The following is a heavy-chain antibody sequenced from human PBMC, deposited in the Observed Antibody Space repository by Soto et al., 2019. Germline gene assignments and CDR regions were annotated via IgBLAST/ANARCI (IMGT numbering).Heavy chain of an antibody. J-gene: IGHJ4*02. V-gene: IGHV3-21*01. CDR2: INSRSGSSK. CDR3: ARKGVSNLDY. Sequence: EVLLVESGGGLVKPGESLRLSCAASGFTFTTYTMTWVRQAPGKGLEWVSAINSRSGSSKYYADSVKGRFTISRDNAKNSLYLQMNSLSADDTAMYYCARKGVSNLDYWGQGTLVTVST. D-gene: IGHD2-8*01. CDR1: GFTFTTYT.